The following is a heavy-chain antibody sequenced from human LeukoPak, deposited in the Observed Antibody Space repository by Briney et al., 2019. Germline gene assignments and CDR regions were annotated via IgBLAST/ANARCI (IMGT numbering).Heavy chain of an antibody. J-gene: IGHJ4*02. Sequence: SETLSLTCTVSGGSISSYYWSWIRQPPGKGLEWIGNIYYSGSTNYNPSLKSRVTISVDTSKNQFSLKLSSVTAADTAVYYCARDTSGIYDYWGQGTLVTAPS. CDR2: IYYSGST. D-gene: IGHD1-1*01. CDR3: ARDTSGIYDY. V-gene: IGHV4-59*01. CDR1: GGSISSYY.